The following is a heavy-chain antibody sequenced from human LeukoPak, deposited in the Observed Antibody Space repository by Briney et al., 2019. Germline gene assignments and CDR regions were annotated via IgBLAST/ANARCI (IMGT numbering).Heavy chain of an antibody. V-gene: IGHV3-30*18. CDR3: AKSAVTAALYYYGMHV. D-gene: IGHD2-21*02. Sequence: RGSLRLSCAASGFTFSTYGMHWVRQAPGKGLEWVAVISYDGSYQYYADSVKGRFTISRDNSKNTLSLQMNSLRDEDTAVYYCAKSAVTAALYYYGMHVWGRGTMVTVSS. CDR1: GFTFSTYG. CDR2: ISYDGSYQ. J-gene: IGHJ6*02.